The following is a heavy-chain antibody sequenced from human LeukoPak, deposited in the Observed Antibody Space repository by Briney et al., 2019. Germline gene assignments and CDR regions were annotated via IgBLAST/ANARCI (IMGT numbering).Heavy chain of an antibody. V-gene: IGHV4-4*07. Sequence: SETLSLTCSVSGDSISSYYWSWIRQPAGKGLEWIGRIFTDGSTNYNPSLKSRVTISVDTSKNQFSLKLSSVTAADTAVYYCARHLSGSYSGLDYWGQGTLVTVSS. J-gene: IGHJ4*02. CDR2: IFTDGST. D-gene: IGHD1-26*01. CDR3: ARHLSGSYSGLDY. CDR1: GDSISSYY.